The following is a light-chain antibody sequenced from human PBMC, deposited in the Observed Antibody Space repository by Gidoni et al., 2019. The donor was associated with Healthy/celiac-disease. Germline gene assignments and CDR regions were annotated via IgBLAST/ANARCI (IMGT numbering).Light chain of an antibody. J-gene: IGLJ2*01. CDR3: QAWDSSVV. CDR2: QDS. V-gene: IGLV3-1*01. Sequence: SYELTQPPSVSVSPGQTARITCSGDKLGDQYACWYQQKPGQSPVLFIYQDSNRPPGIPERFSGSNSGNTATLTISGTQAMDEADYYCQAWDSSVVFGGGTKLTVL. CDR1: KLGDQY.